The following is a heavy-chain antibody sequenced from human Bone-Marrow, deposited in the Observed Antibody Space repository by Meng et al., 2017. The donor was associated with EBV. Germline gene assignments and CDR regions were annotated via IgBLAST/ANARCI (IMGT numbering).Heavy chain of an antibody. J-gene: IGHJ4*02. CDR2: LIPMSDAP. V-gene: IGHV1-69*01. CDR3: ASESGRGFTPDY. Sequence: QLVQLGAEVKKPGSSVKVSCKTSGGTFRGDAISWGRQAPGQGLEWMGGLIPMSDAPHYAQKFQGRVTITADESTSTHYMDLSGLRSEDTAVYYCASESGRGFTPDYWGQGTLVTVSS. D-gene: IGHD3-10*01. CDR1: GGTFRGDA.